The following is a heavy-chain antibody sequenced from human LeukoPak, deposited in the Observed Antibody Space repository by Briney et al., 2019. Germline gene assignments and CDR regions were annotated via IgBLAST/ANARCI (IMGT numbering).Heavy chain of an antibody. CDR2: IYPGDSDT. V-gene: IGHV5-51*01. Sequence: GGSLQISCKGSGYRFTSYWIGGVRQVPGKGLEWMGIIYPGDSDTRYSTCCQGQVIISAHNSISPASLQWSSLKASDTAMYYCARRSTSCLDVWGQGTTVTVSS. D-gene: IGHD2-2*01. J-gene: IGHJ6*02. CDR3: ARRSTSCLDV. CDR1: GYRFTSYW.